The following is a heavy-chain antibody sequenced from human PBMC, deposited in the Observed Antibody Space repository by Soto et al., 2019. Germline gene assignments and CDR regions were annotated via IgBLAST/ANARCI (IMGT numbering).Heavy chain of an antibody. D-gene: IGHD2-15*01. CDR2: LGAARDP. CDR3: ARAYLGRLPLRADYYYAMDV. V-gene: IGHV3-13*05. Sequence: EVQLVESGGGSVQPGESLRLSCAASGFSFRDYDMHWVRQRKGKGLEWVSALGAARDPYYVGSVKGRFSVSRDNAQISLFLQMTNLRVDDTAVYFCARAYLGRLPLRADYYYAMDVWGRGTTVTVSS. CDR1: GFSFRDYD. J-gene: IGHJ6*02.